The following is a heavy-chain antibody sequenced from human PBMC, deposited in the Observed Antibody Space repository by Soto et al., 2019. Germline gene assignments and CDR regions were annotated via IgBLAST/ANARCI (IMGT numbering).Heavy chain of an antibody. CDR1: GFTFSNAW. D-gene: IGHD2-2*02. J-gene: IGHJ6*03. V-gene: IGHV3-15*01. CDR2: IKSKTDGGTT. CDR3: TTDPIVVVPAAIVLPQSIYMDV. Sequence: GGSLRLSCAASGFTFSNAWMSWVRQAPGKGLEWVGRIKSKTDGGTTEYAAPVKGRFTISRDDSKNTLYLQMNSLKTEDTAVYYCTTDPIVVVPAAIVLPQSIYMDVWGKGTTVTVSS.